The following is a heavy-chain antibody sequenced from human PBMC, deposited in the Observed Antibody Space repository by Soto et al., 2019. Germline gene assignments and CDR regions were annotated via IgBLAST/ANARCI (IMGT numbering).Heavy chain of an antibody. Sequence: GESLKISCKGSGYSFTSYWISWVRQMPGKGLEWMGRIDPSDSYTNYSPSFQGHVTISADKSISTAYLQWSSLKASDTAMYYYARQGSVVVPLDLYTWFDPWGQGTLVTVSS. V-gene: IGHV5-10-1*01. J-gene: IGHJ5*02. CDR1: GYSFTSYW. CDR3: ARQGSVVVPLDLYTWFDP. D-gene: IGHD2-2*01. CDR2: IDPSDSYT.